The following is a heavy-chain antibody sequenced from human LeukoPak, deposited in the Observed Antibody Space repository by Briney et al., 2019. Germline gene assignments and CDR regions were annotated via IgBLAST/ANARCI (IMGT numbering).Heavy chain of an antibody. CDR2: IWYDGSNK. D-gene: IGHD6-13*01. CDR1: GFTFSSYG. V-gene: IGHV3-33*01. CDR3: ARGSSSCYSMDV. J-gene: IGHJ6*02. Sequence: GGSLRLSCAASGFTFSSYGMHWVRQAPGKGLEWVAVIWYDGSNKYYADSVKGRFTISRDNSKNTLYLQMNSLRAEDTAVYYCARGSSSCYSMDVWGQGTTVTVSS.